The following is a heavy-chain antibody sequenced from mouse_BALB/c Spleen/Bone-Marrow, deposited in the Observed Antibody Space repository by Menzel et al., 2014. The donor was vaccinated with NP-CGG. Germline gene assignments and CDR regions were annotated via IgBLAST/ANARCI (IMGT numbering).Heavy chain of an antibody. D-gene: IGHD2-10*01. Sequence: EVQVVESGAELVKPGASVKLSCTASGFNIKDTYMHWVKQRPEQGLEWIGRIDPANGNTKYDPKFQGKATITADTSSNTAYLQLSSPTSEDTAVYFCARAYYGNYPYAMDYWGQGTSVTVSS. V-gene: IGHV14-3*02. CDR3: ARAYYGNYPYAMDY. J-gene: IGHJ4*01. CDR2: IDPANGNT. CDR1: GFNIKDTY.